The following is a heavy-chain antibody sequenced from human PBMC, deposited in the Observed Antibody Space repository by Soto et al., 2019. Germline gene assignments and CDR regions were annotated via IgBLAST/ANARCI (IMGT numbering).Heavy chain of an antibody. D-gene: IGHD2-21*01. Sequence: GGSLRLSCSASGFAFSSYAMHWVRQTPGRGLEYVSAISPQGGSTYYADSVKGRFTISRDDSKNTVYLQMSSLRPDDTAVYYCVNMMIARGAFDFWGQGTLVTVSS. CDR1: GFAFSSYA. J-gene: IGHJ4*02. V-gene: IGHV3-64D*06. CDR3: VNMMIARGAFDF. CDR2: ISPQGGST.